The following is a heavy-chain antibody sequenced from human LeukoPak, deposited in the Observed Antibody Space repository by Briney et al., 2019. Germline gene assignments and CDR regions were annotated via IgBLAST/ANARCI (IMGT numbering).Heavy chain of an antibody. CDR2: IWYDGSNK. J-gene: IGHJ3*02. Sequence: GGSLRLSCAASGFTFSSYGMHWVRQAPGKGLEWVAVIWYDGSNKYYADSVKGRFTISRDNSKNTLYLQMNSLRAEDTAVYYCARSPVYSSGWYQANDALDIWGQGTMVTVSS. V-gene: IGHV3-33*01. CDR3: ARSPVYSSGWYQANDALDI. D-gene: IGHD6-19*01. CDR1: GFTFSSYG.